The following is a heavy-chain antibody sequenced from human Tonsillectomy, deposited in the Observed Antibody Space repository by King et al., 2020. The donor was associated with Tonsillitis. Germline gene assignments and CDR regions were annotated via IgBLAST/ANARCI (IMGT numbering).Heavy chain of an antibody. D-gene: IGHD2-15*01. J-gene: IGHJ4*02. Sequence: VQLVESGGGLVKPGGFLRLSCAASGFTFSSYSMNWVRQAPGKGLEWVSSISSSSSYIYYADSVKGRFTISRDNAKNSLYLQMNSLRAEDTAVYYCARDWGYCSGGSCFDYWGQGTLVTVSS. CDR1: GFTFSSYS. CDR2: ISSSSSYI. V-gene: IGHV3-21*01. CDR3: ARDWGYCSGGSCFDY.